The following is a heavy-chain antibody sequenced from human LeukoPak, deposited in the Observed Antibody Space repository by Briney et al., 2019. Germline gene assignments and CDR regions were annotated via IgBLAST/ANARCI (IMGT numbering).Heavy chain of an antibody. Sequence: ASVKVSCKVSGYTLTELSMHWVRQAPGKGLEWRGGFDPEDGETIYAQKFQGRVTMTEDTSTDTAYMELSSLRSEDTAVYYCATGLLGIAVAGTDYWGQGTLVTVSS. CDR2: FDPEDGET. J-gene: IGHJ4*02. CDR3: ATGLLGIAVAGTDY. CDR1: GYTLTELS. D-gene: IGHD6-19*01. V-gene: IGHV1-24*01.